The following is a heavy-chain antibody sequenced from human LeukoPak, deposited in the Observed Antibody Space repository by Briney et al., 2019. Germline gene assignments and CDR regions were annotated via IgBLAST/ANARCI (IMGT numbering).Heavy chain of an antibody. CDR2: IYYSGST. J-gene: IGHJ3*02. CDR3: AREGPSPVAGIDAFDI. CDR1: GGSISSYY. Sequence: PSETLSLTCTVSGGSISSYYWSWIRQPPGKGLEWIGYIYYSGSTNYNPSLKSRVTISVDTSKNQFSLKLSSVTAADTAVYYCAREGPSPVAGIDAFDIWGQGTMVTVSS. D-gene: IGHD6-19*01. V-gene: IGHV4-59*01.